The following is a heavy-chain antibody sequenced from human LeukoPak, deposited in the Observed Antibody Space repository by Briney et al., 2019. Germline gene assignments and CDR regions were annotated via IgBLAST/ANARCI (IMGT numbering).Heavy chain of an antibody. J-gene: IGHJ3*01. D-gene: IGHD3-22*01. Sequence: GGSLRLSCTASGFTFSTYGMNWVRRAPGKGLEWVSVISDTGGTTYYADSVKGLFTISRDNSKNTLYLQMNSLRPEDTAVYYCAKPFYYDSSFSTRAFDFWGKGTLVTVS. CDR1: GFTFSTYG. V-gene: IGHV3-23*01. CDR2: ISDTGGTT. CDR3: AKPFYYDSSFSTRAFDF.